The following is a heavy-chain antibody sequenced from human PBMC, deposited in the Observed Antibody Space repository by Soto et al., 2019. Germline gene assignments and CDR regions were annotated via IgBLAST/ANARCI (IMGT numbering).Heavy chain of an antibody. V-gene: IGHV1-69*12. CDR2: IIPIFGTA. J-gene: IGHJ4*02. Sequence: QVQLVQSGAEVKKPGSSVKVSCKASGGTFSSYAISWVRQAPGQGLEWMGGIIPIFGTANYAQKFQGRVTIXXDXSXXTADMELSSLRSEDTAVYYCARDGFNTGGFGYGHCWGQGTLVTVSS. CDR3: ARDGFNTGGFGYGHC. D-gene: IGHD5-18*01. CDR1: GGTFSSYA.